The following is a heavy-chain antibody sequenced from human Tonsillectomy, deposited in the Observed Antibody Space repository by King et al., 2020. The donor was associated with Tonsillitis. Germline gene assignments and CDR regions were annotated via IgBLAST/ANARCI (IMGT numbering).Heavy chain of an antibody. Sequence: QLQESGPGLVKPSETLSLTCTVSGDSVSSYYWSWIRQPAGKGLEWIGRIYTSGSTNYNPSLKSRVTMSVDTSTNQFSLELSSVTAADTAVYYCARLGITMVRGVNAFDIWGQGTMVTVSS. V-gene: IGHV4-4*07. CDR2: IYTSGST. CDR1: GDSVSSYY. D-gene: IGHD3-10*01. J-gene: IGHJ3*02. CDR3: ARLGITMVRGVNAFDI.